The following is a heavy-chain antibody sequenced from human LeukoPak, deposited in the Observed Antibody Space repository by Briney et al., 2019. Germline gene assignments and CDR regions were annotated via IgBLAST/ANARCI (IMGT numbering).Heavy chain of an antibody. Sequence: PSETLSLTCAVYGGSFSGYYWSWIRQPPGKGLEWIGETNHSGSTNYNPSLKSRVTISVDTSKNQFSLKLSSVTAADTAVYYCARTNKYYDILTGYPGRYYFDYWGQGTLVTVSS. D-gene: IGHD3-9*01. V-gene: IGHV4-34*01. CDR2: TNHSGST. CDR1: GGSFSGYY. CDR3: ARTNKYYDILTGYPGRYYFDY. J-gene: IGHJ4*02.